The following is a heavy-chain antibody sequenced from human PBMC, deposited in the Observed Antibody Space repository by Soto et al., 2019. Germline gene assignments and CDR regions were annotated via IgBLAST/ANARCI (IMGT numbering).Heavy chain of an antibody. V-gene: IGHV3-30*18. CDR1: GFTFSSYG. J-gene: IGHJ4*02. CDR3: AKAPSTIVATISYFDY. CDR2: ISYDGSNK. Sequence: GGSLRLSCAASGFTFSSYGMHWVRQAPGKGLEWVAVISYDGSNKYYADSVKGRFTISRDNSKNTLYLQMNSLRAEDTAVYYCAKAPSTIVATISYFDYWGQGTLVTVSS. D-gene: IGHD5-12*01.